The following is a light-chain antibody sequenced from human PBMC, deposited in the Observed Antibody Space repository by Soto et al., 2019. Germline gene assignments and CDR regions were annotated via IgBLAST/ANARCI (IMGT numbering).Light chain of an antibody. J-gene: IGKJ1*01. CDR1: QSVSSY. CDR2: DAS. CDR3: HQYNKWPRM. V-gene: IGKV3-11*01. Sequence: EIVLTQSPATLSLSPGERATLSCRASQSVSSYLAWYQQKPGQAPRLLIYDASNRATGIPARFSGSGSGTEFTLTITSLQSEDFAVYFCHQYNKWPRMFGRGTKV.